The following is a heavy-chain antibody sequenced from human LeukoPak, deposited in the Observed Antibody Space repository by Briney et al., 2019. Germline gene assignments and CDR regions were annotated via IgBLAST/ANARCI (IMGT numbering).Heavy chain of an antibody. J-gene: IGHJ6*03. CDR1: GGSISTYY. CDR3: ARVRVPDSSSSYYYYYYMDV. CDR2: IYTSGST. V-gene: IGHV4-4*07. Sequence: SETLSLTCTVSGGSISTYYWSWIRQPAGKGLEWIGRIYTSGSTNYNPSLKSRVTMSVDTSKNQFSLKLSSVTAADTAVYYCARVRVPDSSSSYYYYYYMDVWGKGTTVTVSS. D-gene: IGHD6-6*01.